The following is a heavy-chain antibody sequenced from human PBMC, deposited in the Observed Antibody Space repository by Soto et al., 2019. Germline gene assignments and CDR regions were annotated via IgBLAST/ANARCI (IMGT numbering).Heavy chain of an antibody. J-gene: IGHJ4*02. Sequence: GGSLRLSCAASGFTFSYYGLHWVRHAPGKGLEWVAGISYDGSNRYYGDSVKGRFSISRDNPNNTLYLQMNSLRDEDTAVYYCAKGGRIPTSSVDYWGQGTLVTVSS. CDR2: ISYDGSNR. D-gene: IGHD2-2*01. V-gene: IGHV3-30*18. CDR3: AKGGRIPTSSVDY. CDR1: GFTFSYYG.